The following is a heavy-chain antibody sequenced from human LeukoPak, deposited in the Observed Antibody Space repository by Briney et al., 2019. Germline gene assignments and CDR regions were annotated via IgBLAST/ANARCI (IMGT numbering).Heavy chain of an antibody. V-gene: IGHV1-46*01. Sequence: ASVKVSCKASGYIFTSYYMHWVRQAPGQGLEWMGIINPSGGSTSYAQKFQGRVTMTRDMPTSTVYMELSSLRSEDTAVYYCARDRDFSSGYAGFDYWGQGTLVTVSS. CDR2: INPSGGST. CDR1: GYIFTSYY. D-gene: IGHD3-22*01. CDR3: ARDRDFSSGYAGFDY. J-gene: IGHJ4*02.